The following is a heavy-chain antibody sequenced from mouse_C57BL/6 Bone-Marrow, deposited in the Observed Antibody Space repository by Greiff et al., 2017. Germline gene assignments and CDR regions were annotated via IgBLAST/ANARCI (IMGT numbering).Heavy chain of an antibody. CDR1: GFTFSDYG. J-gene: IGHJ4*01. CDR2: ISSGSSTI. Sequence: EVKLQESGGGLVKPGGSLKLSCAASGFTFSDYGMHWVRQAPEKGLEWVAYISSGSSTIYYADTVKGRFTIARDNAKNNLFLQMTSLRSEDTAMYYCARAAMDYWGQGTSVTVSS. CDR3: ARAAMDY. V-gene: IGHV5-17*01.